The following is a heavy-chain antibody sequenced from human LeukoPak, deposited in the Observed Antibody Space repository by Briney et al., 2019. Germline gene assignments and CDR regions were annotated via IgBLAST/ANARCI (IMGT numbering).Heavy chain of an antibody. Sequence: GGSLRLSRAASGFTFSSYSMNWVRQAPGKGLEWVSYISSSDSTIYYADSVKGRFIISRDNAKNSLYLQMSSLRAEDTAMYYCARDNRGFDYWGQGTLVTVSS. CDR2: ISSSDSTI. J-gene: IGHJ4*02. CDR1: GFTFSSYS. V-gene: IGHV3-48*01. CDR3: ARDNRGFDY. D-gene: IGHD3-10*01.